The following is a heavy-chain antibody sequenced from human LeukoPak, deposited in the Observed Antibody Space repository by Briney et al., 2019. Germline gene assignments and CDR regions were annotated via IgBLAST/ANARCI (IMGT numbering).Heavy chain of an antibody. CDR1: GFTFSNSA. CDR2: LSGSGITT. CDR3: AKGIYSSGWSYFDY. Sequence: PGGSLRLSCAASGFTFSNSAMSRVRQAPGKGLEWFSTLSGSGITTYYADSVKGRFTISRDNSKNTLYLQMNSLRAEDTAVYYCAKGIYSSGWSYFDYWGHGTLVTVSS. D-gene: IGHD6-19*01. V-gene: IGHV3-23*01. J-gene: IGHJ4*01.